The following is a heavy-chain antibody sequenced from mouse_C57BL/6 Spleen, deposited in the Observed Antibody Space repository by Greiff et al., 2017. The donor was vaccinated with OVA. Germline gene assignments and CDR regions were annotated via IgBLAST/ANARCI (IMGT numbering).Heavy chain of an antibody. CDR1: GYTFTDYY. CDR3: ASSSGSDY. Sequence: EVRLQQSGPELVKPGASVKISCKASGYTFTDYYMNWVKQSHGKSLEWSGEINPNNGGTSYNQKFKGKATLTVDKSYSTASMALRSLTSDASAVFNCASSSGSDYWGQGTLVTVAA. J-gene: IGHJ3*01. V-gene: IGHV1-26*01. CDR2: INPNNGGT. D-gene: IGHD3-2*02.